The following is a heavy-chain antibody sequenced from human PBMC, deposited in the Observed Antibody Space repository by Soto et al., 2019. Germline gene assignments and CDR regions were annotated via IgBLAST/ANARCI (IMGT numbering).Heavy chain of an antibody. Sequence: GGSLRLSCTASGFTFSSYGMHWVRQAPGKGLEWVAVIWYDGSNKYYADSVKGRFTISRDNSKNTLYLQMNSLRAEDTAVYYCARSPRDYYDSSGYWDYYYYGMDVWGQGTTVTVSS. V-gene: IGHV3-33*08. CDR3: ARSPRDYYDSSGYWDYYYYGMDV. D-gene: IGHD3-22*01. J-gene: IGHJ6*02. CDR1: GFTFSSYG. CDR2: IWYDGSNK.